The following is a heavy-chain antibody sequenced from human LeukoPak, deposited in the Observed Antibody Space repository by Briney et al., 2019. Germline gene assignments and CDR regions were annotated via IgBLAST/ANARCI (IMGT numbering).Heavy chain of an antibody. V-gene: IGHV4-34*01. CDR1: GGSFSGYY. J-gene: IGHJ2*01. Sequence: SETLSLTCAVYGGSFSGYYWSCVRQPPGKGLEWIGEINHSGSTNYNPSLKSRVTISVDTSKNQFSLKLSSVTAADTAVYYCARDTTVTTAKRRVHARNWFFDAGGRGTLVTVSS. CDR3: ARDTTVTTAKRRVHARNWFFDA. CDR2: INHSGST. D-gene: IGHD4-17*01.